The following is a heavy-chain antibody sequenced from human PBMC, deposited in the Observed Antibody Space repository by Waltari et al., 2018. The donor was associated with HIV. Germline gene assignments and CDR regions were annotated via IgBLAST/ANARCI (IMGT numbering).Heavy chain of an antibody. V-gene: IGHV3-48*03. CDR3: ARDGSSYYGLDY. CDR2: ISSSGSTI. Sequence: EVQVVESGGGLVQPGGSLRPSGAASGFYFSTYEMNWVRQAPGKGLEWVSYISSSGSTIYYADSVKGRFTISRDNAKNSLYLQMNSLRAEDTAVYFCARDGSSYYGLDYWGRGTLVTVSS. D-gene: IGHD1-26*01. CDR1: GFYFSTYE. J-gene: IGHJ4*02.